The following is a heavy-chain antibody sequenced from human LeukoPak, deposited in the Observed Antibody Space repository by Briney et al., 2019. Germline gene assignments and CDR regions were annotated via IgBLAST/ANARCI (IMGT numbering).Heavy chain of an antibody. J-gene: IGHJ4*02. CDR3: ARLRYEVDY. Sequence: SETLSLTCAVYGGSFSGYYWSWIRQPPGKGLEWIGEINHSGSTNYNPSLKSRVTISVDTSKNQFTLKLSSVTAADTAVYYCARLRYEVDYWGQGTLVTVSS. V-gene: IGHV4-34*01. CDR1: GGSFSGYY. D-gene: IGHD2-15*01. CDR2: INHSGST.